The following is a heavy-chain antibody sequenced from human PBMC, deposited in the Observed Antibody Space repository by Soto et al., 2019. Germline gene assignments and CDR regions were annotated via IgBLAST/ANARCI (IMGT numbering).Heavy chain of an antibody. CDR1: GYTFTSYD. V-gene: IGHV1-8*01. CDR3: ARNPFTYYDFWSGYSYDAFDI. Sequence: VKVSCKASGYTFTSYDINWVRQATGQGLEWMGWMNPNSGNTGYAQKFQGRVTMTRNTSISTAYMELSSLRSEETAVYYCARNPFTYYDFWSGYSYDAFDIWGQGTMVTVS. D-gene: IGHD3-3*01. J-gene: IGHJ3*02. CDR2: MNPNSGNT.